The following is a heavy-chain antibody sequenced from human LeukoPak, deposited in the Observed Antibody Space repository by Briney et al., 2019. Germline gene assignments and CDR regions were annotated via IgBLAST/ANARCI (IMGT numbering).Heavy chain of an antibody. CDR3: ARASNYYGSGSYYRNAFDI. V-gene: IGHV1-3*01. CDR1: GYTFTSYD. J-gene: IGHJ3*02. Sequence: ASVKVSCKASGYTFTSYDINWVRQATGQGLEWMGWINAGNGNTKYSQKFQGRVTITRDTSASTAYMELSSLRSEDTAVYYCARASNYYGSGSYYRNAFDIWGQGTMVTVSS. CDR2: INAGNGNT. D-gene: IGHD3-10*01.